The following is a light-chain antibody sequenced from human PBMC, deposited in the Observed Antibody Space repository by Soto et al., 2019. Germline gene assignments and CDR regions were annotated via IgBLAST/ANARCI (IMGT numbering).Light chain of an antibody. CDR1: SSDVGGYNY. CDR3: SSYTTSSIYV. Sequence: QSVLTQPRSVSGSPGQSVTISCTGTSSDVGGYNYVSWYQQHPGKAPKLMIFDVSKRPSGVPDRFSGSKSANTASLTISGLQAEDEADYYCSSYTTSSIYVFGTGTKLTVL. V-gene: IGLV2-11*01. J-gene: IGLJ1*01. CDR2: DVS.